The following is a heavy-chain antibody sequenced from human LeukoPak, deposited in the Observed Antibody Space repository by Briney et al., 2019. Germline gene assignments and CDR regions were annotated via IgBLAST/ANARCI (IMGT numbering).Heavy chain of an antibody. CDR3: ARVALHCSSTSCYRKAFDI. D-gene: IGHD2-2*01. Sequence: ASVKVSCKASGYTFTGYYMHWVRQAPGQGLEWMGWINPNSGGTNYAQKFQGRVTMTRDTSISTAYMELSRLRSDDTAVYYCARVALHCSSTSCYRKAFDIWGQGTMVTVSS. J-gene: IGHJ3*02. V-gene: IGHV1-2*02. CDR1: GYTFTGYY. CDR2: INPNSGGT.